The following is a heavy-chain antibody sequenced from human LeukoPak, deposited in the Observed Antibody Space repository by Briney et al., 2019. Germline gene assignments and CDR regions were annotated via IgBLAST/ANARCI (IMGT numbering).Heavy chain of an antibody. CDR3: ARPRSGTTVFDY. D-gene: IGHD1-1*01. CDR1: VFSFSSYW. V-gene: IGHV3-21*01. J-gene: IGHJ4*02. CDR2: ISSSSSYI. Sequence: GGSLRLSCAASVFSFSSYWMHWVRQAPGKGLEWVSLISSSSSYIFYADSVKGRFTISRDNAKKSLYLQMNSLRAEDTAVYYCARPRSGTTVFDYWGQGTLVTVSS.